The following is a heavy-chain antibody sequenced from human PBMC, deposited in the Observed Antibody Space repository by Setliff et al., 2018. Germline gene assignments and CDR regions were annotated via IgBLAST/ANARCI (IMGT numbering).Heavy chain of an antibody. CDR1: GGSISSQD. V-gene: IGHV4-59*11. CDR3: ARLRGAFDY. D-gene: IGHD3-16*01. CDR2: VYSSGIT. J-gene: IGHJ4*02. Sequence: ASETLSLTCTVSGGSISSQDWSWIRQPPGKGLEWIGYVYSSGITNYNPSLKSRVTISVDTSKNQFSLRLNSATAADTAVYYCARLRGAFDYWGQGTLVTVSS.